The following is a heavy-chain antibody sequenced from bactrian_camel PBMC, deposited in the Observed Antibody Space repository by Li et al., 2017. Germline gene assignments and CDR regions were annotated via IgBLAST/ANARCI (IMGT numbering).Heavy chain of an antibody. CDR3: AARGPYCYTKLSVRDFTY. CDR1: GEKYCNAD. Sequence: VQLVESGGGSVQAGGSLTLSCGFSGEKYCNADMSWYRQAPGKEREGVARIATASGNTYYADSVKGRFTISQDNAKNTVYLQMNSLKPEDTAMYYCAARGPYCYTKLSVRDFTYWGQGTQVTVS. CDR2: IATASGNT. D-gene: IGHD2*01. J-gene: IGHJ6*01. V-gene: IGHV3S40*01.